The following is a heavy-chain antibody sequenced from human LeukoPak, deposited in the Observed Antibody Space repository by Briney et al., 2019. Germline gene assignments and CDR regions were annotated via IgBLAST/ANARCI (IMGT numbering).Heavy chain of an antibody. Sequence: GGSLRLSCAASGFTFSTYSMNWVRQAPGKGLEWVSSISDVSTYIYYADSVKGRFTVSRDNAKNTLYLQVSNLRVEDTAVYYCARGPNSNWSGLDFWGQGTLLTVSS. CDR1: GFTFSTYS. V-gene: IGHV3-21*01. CDR2: ISDVSTYI. D-gene: IGHD6-6*01. J-gene: IGHJ4*02. CDR3: ARGPNSNWSGLDF.